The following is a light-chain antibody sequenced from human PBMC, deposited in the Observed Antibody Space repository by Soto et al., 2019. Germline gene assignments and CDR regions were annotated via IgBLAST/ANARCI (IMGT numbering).Light chain of an antibody. CDR2: GNR. Sequence: QSALTQPPSVSGAPGQRVTISCTGNNSNLGAGYDVHWYQQLPGAAPKLVIFGNRNRPSVVPERFSGSKSGTSASLAITGLQAEDEADYYCQAYDDSLTAFVFGGGTKVTVL. CDR1: NSNLGAGYD. J-gene: IGLJ3*02. CDR3: QAYDDSLTAFV. V-gene: IGLV1-40*01.